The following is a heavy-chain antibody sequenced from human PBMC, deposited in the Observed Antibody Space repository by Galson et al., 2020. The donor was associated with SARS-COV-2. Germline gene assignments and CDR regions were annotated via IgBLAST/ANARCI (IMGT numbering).Heavy chain of an antibody. D-gene: IGHD5-18*01. CDR2: ISTSSSYT. J-gene: IGHJ6*02. CDR1: GFPFSTYS. V-gene: IGHV3-21*01. CDR3: ARDEGIRGYNYGRLYYGMDV. Sequence: NSGGSLRLSCAASGFPFSTYSMNWVRLAPGKGLEWVSSISTSSSYTYYVDSVKGRFSISRDNPRNSQYLQMNSLRAEDTAVYYCARDEGIRGYNYGRLYYGMDVWGQGTTVTVSS.